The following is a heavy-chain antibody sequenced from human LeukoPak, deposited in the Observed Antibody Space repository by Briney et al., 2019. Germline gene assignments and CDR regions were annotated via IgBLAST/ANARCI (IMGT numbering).Heavy chain of an antibody. D-gene: IGHD2-21*02. CDR1: GFTFDDYA. CDR2: ITWNSDNI. J-gene: IGHJ4*02. CDR3: AKEVDCPSDCLFFHS. Sequence: GGSLRLSCAASGFTFDDYAMHWVRQAPGKGLEWVSGITWNSDNIEYADSVKGRFTISRDNAKNSLYLQMNSLRAEDMALYHCAKEVDCPSDCLFFHSWGQGTLVTVSS. V-gene: IGHV3-9*03.